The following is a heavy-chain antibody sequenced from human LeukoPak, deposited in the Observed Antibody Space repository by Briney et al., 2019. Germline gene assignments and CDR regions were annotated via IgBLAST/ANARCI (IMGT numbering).Heavy chain of an antibody. CDR2: ISYDGSNK. V-gene: IGHV3-30*18. J-gene: IGHJ4*02. D-gene: IGHD4-17*01. CDR1: GFTFSSYG. CDR3: AKDKGTVTRRGNFDY. Sequence: GGSLRLSCAASGFTFSSYGMHWVRQAQGKGLEWVAVISYDGSNKYYADSVQGRFTISRDNSKNPLYLQMNSLKAEDTAVYYCAKDKGTVTRRGNFDYWGQGTLVTVSS.